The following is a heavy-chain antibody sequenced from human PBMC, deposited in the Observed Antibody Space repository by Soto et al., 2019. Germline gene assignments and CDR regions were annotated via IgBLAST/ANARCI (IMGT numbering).Heavy chain of an antibody. V-gene: IGHV3-30*18. CDR2: ISYDGSNK. CDR1: GFTFSSYG. D-gene: IGHD5-18*01. CDR3: AKDYGYSQTDPLYYFDY. J-gene: IGHJ4*02. Sequence: GGSLRLSCAASGFTFSSYGMHWVRQAPGKGLEWVAVISYDGSNKYYADSVKGRFTISRDNSKNTLYLQMNSLRAEDTAVYYCAKDYGYSQTDPLYYFDYWGQGTLVTVSS.